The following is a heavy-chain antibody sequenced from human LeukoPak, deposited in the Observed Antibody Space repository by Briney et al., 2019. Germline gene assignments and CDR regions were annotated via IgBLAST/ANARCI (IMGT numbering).Heavy chain of an antibody. V-gene: IGHV4-61*02. CDR2: IYSSGST. CDR1: GDSISSGSYY. D-gene: IGHD3-9*01. Sequence: SQTLSLTCTVSGDSISSGSYYWSWIRQPAGKGLEWIGRIYSSGSTNYNPSLKSRVTISVDTSKNQFSLKLSSVTAADTAVYYRARSVYFDWLLENWFDTWGQGTLVTVSS. CDR3: ARSVYFDWLLENWFDT. J-gene: IGHJ5*02.